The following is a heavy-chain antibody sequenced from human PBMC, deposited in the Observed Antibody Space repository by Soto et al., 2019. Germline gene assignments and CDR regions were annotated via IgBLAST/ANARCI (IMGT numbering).Heavy chain of an antibody. V-gene: IGHV3-23*01. D-gene: IGHD4-4*01. CDR2: ISGSGGST. Sequence: GGSLRLSCAASGVTFSSYAMSWVRQAPGKGLEWVSAISGSGGSTYYADSVKGRFTISRDNSKNTLYLQMNSLRAEDTAVYYCAKSGDSNYAFAYWGQGTLVTVSS. CDR1: GVTFSSYA. CDR3: AKSGDSNYAFAY. J-gene: IGHJ4*02.